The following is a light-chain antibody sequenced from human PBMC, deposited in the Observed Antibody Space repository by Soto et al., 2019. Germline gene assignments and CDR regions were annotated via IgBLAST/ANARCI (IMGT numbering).Light chain of an antibody. Sequence: QSAPTQPASVSGSPGQSITISCTGTSSDVGGYNYVSWYQQHPGKAPKLMIYDVSNRPSGVSNRFSGSKSGNTASLTISGLQAEDEADYYCSSYTSSSTRVFGTGTKLTVL. J-gene: IGLJ1*01. CDR1: SSDVGGYNY. CDR3: SSYTSSSTRV. V-gene: IGLV2-14*03. CDR2: DVS.